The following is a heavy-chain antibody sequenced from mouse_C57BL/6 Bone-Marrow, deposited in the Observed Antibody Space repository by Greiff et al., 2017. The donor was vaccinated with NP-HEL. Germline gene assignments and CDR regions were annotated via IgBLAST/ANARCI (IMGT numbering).Heavy chain of an antibody. J-gene: IGHJ3*01. CDR2: IHPNSGST. CDR1: GYTFTSYW. V-gene: IGHV1-64*01. Sequence: QVHVKQPGAELVKPGASVKLSCKASGYTFTSYWMHWVKQRPGQGLEWIGMIHPNSGSTNYNEKFKSKATLTVDKSSSTAYMQLSSLTSEDSAVYYCARWGSPAWFAYWGQGTLVTVSA. CDR3: ARWGSPAWFAY. D-gene: IGHD1-1*01.